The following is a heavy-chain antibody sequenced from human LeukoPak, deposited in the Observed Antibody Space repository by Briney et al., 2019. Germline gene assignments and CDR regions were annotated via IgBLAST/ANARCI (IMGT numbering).Heavy chain of an antibody. CDR2: INPNSGGT. D-gene: IGHD5-18*01. Sequence: GASVKVSCKASGYTFTGYYMHWVRQAPGQGLEWMGRINPNSGGTNYAQKFQGRVTMTRDTSISTAYMELSRLRPDDTAVYYCAQSGYSYGYYSDYWGQGTLVTVSS. V-gene: IGHV1-2*06. CDR3: AQSGYSYGYYSDY. CDR1: GYTFTGYY. J-gene: IGHJ4*02.